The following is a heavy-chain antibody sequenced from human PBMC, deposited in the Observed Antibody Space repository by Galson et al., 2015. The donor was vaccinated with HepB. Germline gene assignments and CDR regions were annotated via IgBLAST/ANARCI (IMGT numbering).Heavy chain of an antibody. CDR3: ARVAFSGSYLDY. V-gene: IGHV3-74*01. D-gene: IGHD1-26*01. J-gene: IGHJ4*02. Sequence: SLRLSCAASGFSFSTHWLHWVRQAPGKGLVWVSRINSDGSGTTYADSVKGRFTISRDNAKNTLYLQMNSLRAEDTAVYFCARVAFSGSYLDYWGQGTLVTVSS. CDR1: GFSFSTHW. CDR2: INSDGSGT.